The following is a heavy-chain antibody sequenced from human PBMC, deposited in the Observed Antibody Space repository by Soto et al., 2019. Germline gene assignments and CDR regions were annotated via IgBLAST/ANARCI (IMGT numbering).Heavy chain of an antibody. CDR3: ARGGYYSGRAPAYYFAS. V-gene: IGHV3-53*02. D-gene: IGHD2-8*02. Sequence: EVQLVETGGGLIQPGGSLRLSCAASGFSVSNNYMNWVRQPPGKGLEWVSALYSGGNTYYADSVKGRFSVSRDESQNTLHLHMNSLRAEDTAVYYCARGGYYSGRAPAYYFASWGQGTLVTVSS. CDR2: LYSGGNT. J-gene: IGHJ4*02. CDR1: GFSVSNNY.